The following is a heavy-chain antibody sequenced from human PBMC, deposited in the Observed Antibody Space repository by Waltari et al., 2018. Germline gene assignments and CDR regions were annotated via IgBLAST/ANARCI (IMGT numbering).Heavy chain of an antibody. CDR2: MYPPGSA. J-gene: IGHJ4*02. CDR3: ATARDEHTAMVYFDN. D-gene: IGHD5-18*01. CDR1: GIAVSDPH. Sequence: EVKLVESGGGLVHPGGSLSLSCVASGIAVSDPHLGWVRQAPGNGLEWVSIMYPPGSAYNADSVEGRFTISRDISKNMVHLQMNRLRLEDSATYYCATARDEHTAMVYFDNWGQGTLVSVSS. V-gene: IGHV3-66*02.